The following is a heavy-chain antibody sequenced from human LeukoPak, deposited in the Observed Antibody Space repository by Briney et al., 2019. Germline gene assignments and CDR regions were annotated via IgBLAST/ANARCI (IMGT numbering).Heavy chain of an antibody. Sequence: ASVKVSCKASGGTFSSYAISWVRQAPGQGLEWMGGIIPIFGTANYAQKFQGRVTITADESTSTAYMELSSLRSEDTAVYYCARTATGTRSGWDAFDIWGQGTMVTVSS. CDR3: ARTATGTRSGWDAFDI. D-gene: IGHD1-7*01. CDR2: IIPIFGTA. J-gene: IGHJ3*02. CDR1: GGTFSSYA. V-gene: IGHV1-69*13.